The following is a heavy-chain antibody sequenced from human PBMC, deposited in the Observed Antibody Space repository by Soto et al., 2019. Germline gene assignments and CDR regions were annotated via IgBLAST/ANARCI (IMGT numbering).Heavy chain of an antibody. V-gene: IGHV4-39*01. D-gene: IGHD3-22*01. J-gene: IGHJ5*02. Sequence: QLQLQESGPGLVKSSETLSLTCTVSGGSISNSRYYWAWIRQPPGKGLEWIGSIYHTGNTYYNPSLSGRVTISVDTSKHQFSLKLTSVTAADTAVYYCARDYYDSSDYTTNWFDPWGQGTLVTVSS. CDR2: IYHTGNT. CDR1: GGSISNSRYY. CDR3: ARDYYDSSDYTTNWFDP.